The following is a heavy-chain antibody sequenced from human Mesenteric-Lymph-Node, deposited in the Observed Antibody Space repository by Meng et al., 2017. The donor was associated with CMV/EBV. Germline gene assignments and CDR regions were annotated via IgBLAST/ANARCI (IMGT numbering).Heavy chain of an antibody. Sequence: GESLKISCAASGFTFSTYAMSWVRQAPGKGLEWVSTISSSGISTNYADSVKGRFTISRDNSRDTLYLQMNSLRAEDTAVYYCAREGFCSSTTCSSYYYYGMDVWGQGTTVTVSS. J-gene: IGHJ6*02. V-gene: IGHV3-23*01. CDR3: AREGFCSSTTCSSYYYYGMDV. D-gene: IGHD2-2*01. CDR1: GFTFSTYA. CDR2: ISSSGIST.